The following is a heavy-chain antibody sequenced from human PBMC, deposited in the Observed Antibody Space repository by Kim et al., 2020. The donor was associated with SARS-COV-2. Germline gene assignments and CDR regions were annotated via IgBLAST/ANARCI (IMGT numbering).Heavy chain of an antibody. CDR3: SRARREVRECTEY. CDR1: GFTFSDHQ. D-gene: IGHD2-8*01. CDR2: IRTKASGYTT. J-gene: IGHJ4*01. V-gene: IGHV3-72*01. Sequence: GGSLRLSCAASGFTFSDHQMDWVRQAPGKGLEWVARIRTKASGYTTEYAASVRSRFAISRDDSRNSVFLQMNSLKTEDTAVYFCSRARREVRECTEYWG.